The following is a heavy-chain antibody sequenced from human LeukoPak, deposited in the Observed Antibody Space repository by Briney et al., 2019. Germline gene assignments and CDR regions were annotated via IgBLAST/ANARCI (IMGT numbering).Heavy chain of an antibody. CDR1: GFTFDDYA. J-gene: IGHJ4*02. D-gene: IGHD3-22*01. Sequence: GRSLRLSCAASGFTFDDYAMHWVRQAPGKGLEWVSGISWNSGSIGYADSVKGRFTISRDNAKNSLYLQMNSLRAEDTALYYCAKGLNSYDSSGYPSWGQGTLVTVSS. V-gene: IGHV3-9*01. CDR2: ISWNSGSI. CDR3: AKGLNSYDSSGYPS.